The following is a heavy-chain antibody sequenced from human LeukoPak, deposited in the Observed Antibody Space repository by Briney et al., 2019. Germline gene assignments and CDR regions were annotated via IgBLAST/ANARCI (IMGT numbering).Heavy chain of an antibody. CDR1: GFTFDDYA. J-gene: IGHJ1*01. Sequence: GGSLRLSCAASGFTFDDYAMHWVRQAPGKGLEWVSGISWNSGSIGYADSVKGRFTISRDNAKNSLYLQMNSLRAEDTALYYCAIYYYGSGSLAYFQHWGQGTLVTVSS. D-gene: IGHD3-10*01. CDR2: ISWNSGSI. CDR3: AIYYYGSGSLAYFQH. V-gene: IGHV3-9*01.